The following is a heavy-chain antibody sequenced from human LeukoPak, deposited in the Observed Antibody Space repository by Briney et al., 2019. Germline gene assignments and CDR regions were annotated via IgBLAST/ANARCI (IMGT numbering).Heavy chain of an antibody. V-gene: IGHV3-9*01. Sequence: GGSLRLSCAASGFTFDDYAMHWVRQAPGKGLEWVPGISWNSGSIGYADSVKGRFTISRDNSKNTLYLQMNSLGPEDTAVYYCARGFARGFDYWGQGTLVTVSS. J-gene: IGHJ4*02. CDR2: ISWNSGSI. D-gene: IGHD6-6*01. CDR3: ARGFARGFDY. CDR1: GFTFDDYA.